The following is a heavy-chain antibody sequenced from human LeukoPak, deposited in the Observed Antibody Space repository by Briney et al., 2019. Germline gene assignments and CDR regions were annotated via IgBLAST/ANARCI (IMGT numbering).Heavy chain of an antibody. J-gene: IGHJ5*02. CDR3: ARGSGSYYGDWFDP. Sequence: SETLSLTCTVSGGSISSYYWSWIRQPAGKGLEWIGRIYTSGSANYNPSLKSRVTMSVGTSKNQFSLKLSSVTAADTAVYYCARGSGSYYGDWFDPWGQGTLVTVSS. CDR2: IYTSGSA. D-gene: IGHD1-26*01. CDR1: GGSISSYY. V-gene: IGHV4-4*07.